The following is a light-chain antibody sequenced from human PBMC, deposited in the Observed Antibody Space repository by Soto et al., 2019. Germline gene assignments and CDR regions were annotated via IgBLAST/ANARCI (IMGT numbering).Light chain of an antibody. V-gene: IGKV3-15*01. CDR2: AAS. J-gene: IGKJ1*01. CDR1: QSVSSN. Sequence: EIEMTQSPATLSVSPGERATLSCRASQSVSSNLAWYQQKPGQAPRLLIYAASTRASGIPARFSGSGSGTEFTLTISSLQSEDVAVYYCQQYNNWPRTFGQGTKVEIK. CDR3: QQYNNWPRT.